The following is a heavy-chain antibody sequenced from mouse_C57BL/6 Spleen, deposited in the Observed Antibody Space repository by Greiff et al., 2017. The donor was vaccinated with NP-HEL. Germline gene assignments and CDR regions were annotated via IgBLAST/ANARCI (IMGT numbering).Heavy chain of an antibody. Sequence: QVQLKQSGPELVKPGASVKISCKASGYALSSSWMNWVKQRPGKGLEWIGRIYPGDGDTNYNGKFKGKATLTADKSSSTAYMQLSSLTSEDSAVYFCARLPSYAMDYWGQGTSVTVSS. V-gene: IGHV1-82*01. CDR2: IYPGDGDT. CDR3: ARLPSYAMDY. J-gene: IGHJ4*01. CDR1: GYALSSSW.